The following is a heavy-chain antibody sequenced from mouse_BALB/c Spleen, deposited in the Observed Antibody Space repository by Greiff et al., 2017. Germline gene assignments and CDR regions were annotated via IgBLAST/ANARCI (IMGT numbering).Heavy chain of an antibody. V-gene: IGHV1-4*01. Sequence: QVQLQQSGAELARPGASVKMSCKASGYTFTSYTMHWVKQRPGQGLEWIGNINPSSGYTNYNQKIKDKATFTADKTSSTAYMQLSSLTSEDSAVYYWASTHCYYRIDVGGFAYWGQGTLVTVAA. J-gene: IGHJ3*01. CDR3: ASTHCYYRIDVGGFAY. CDR1: GYTFTSYT. D-gene: IGHD2-14*01. CDR2: INPSSGYT.